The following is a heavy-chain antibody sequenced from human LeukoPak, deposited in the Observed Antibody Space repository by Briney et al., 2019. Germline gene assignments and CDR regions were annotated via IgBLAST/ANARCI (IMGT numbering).Heavy chain of an antibody. V-gene: IGHV3-30-3*01. D-gene: IGHD6-13*01. Sequence: GGSLRLSCAASGFTFSSYAMHWVRQAPGKGLEWVAVISYDGSNKYYADSVKGRFTISRDNSKNTLYLQMDSLRAEDTAVYYCARGGRQQLVTRDYYYGMDVWGQGTTVTVSS. CDR2: ISYDGSNK. J-gene: IGHJ6*02. CDR1: GFTFSSYA. CDR3: ARGGRQQLVTRDYYYGMDV.